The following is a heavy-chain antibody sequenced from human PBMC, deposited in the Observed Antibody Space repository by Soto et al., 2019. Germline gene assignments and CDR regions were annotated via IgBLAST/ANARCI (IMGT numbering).Heavy chain of an antibody. V-gene: IGHV3-21*01. D-gene: IGHD6-6*01. CDR2: ISAGSSNI. Sequence: PGGSLRLSCAASGFTFRTYYMIWVRQAPGKGLEWVASISAGSSNIYYAPSVKGRFTISRDNAENLLFLQTNSLRADDTAVYYCVRQYPSSSRHFDHWGQGTLVTVSS. CDR1: GFTFRTYY. CDR3: VRQYPSSSRHFDH. J-gene: IGHJ4*02.